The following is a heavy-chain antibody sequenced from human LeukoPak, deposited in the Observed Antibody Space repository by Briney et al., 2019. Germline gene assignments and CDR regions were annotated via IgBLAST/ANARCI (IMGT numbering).Heavy chain of an antibody. CDR2: ISGSGDNT. D-gene: IGHD3-22*01. Sequence: PGGSLTLSCAASGFTVSDVYMNWVRQAPGKGLEWVSGISGSGDNTYYADSVKGRFTISRDNSKNTLYVQVNSLGTEDTAAYYCAKGSYYDSSGSFYFDYWGQGTLVTVSA. CDR1: GFTVSDVY. J-gene: IGHJ4*02. V-gene: IGHV3-23*01. CDR3: AKGSYYDSSGSFYFDY.